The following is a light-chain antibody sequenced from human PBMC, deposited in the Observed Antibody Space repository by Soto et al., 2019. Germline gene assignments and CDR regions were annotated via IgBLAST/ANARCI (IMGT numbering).Light chain of an antibody. CDR3: SSYTTSSTVV. CDR2: EVS. J-gene: IGLJ1*01. V-gene: IGLV2-14*03. CDR1: SSDVGGYNF. Sequence: QSALTQPASVFGSRGQSITISCTGTSSDVGGYNFVPWYQQHPGKAPKLMIYEVSSRPSGVSNRFSGSKSGNTASLTISGLQPEDEADYYCSSYTTSSTVVFGTGTKVTVL.